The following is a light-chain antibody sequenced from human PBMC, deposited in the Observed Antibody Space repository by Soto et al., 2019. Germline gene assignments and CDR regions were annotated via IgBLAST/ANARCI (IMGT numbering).Light chain of an antibody. CDR2: AAS. J-gene: IGKJ2*02. V-gene: IGKV1-39*01. CDR3: QHSYTRWT. Sequence: DIQMTQSPSSLSASVGDRVTISCRASQNIGSCLNWYQHKPGKAPKVLISAASTLQSGVPSRFSGSGSETYFTLTISSLQPDDFETYYDQHSYTRWTFGQGTKVEIK. CDR1: QNIGSC.